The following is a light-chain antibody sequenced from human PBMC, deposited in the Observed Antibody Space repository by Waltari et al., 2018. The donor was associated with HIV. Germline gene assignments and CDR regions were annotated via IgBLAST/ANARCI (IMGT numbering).Light chain of an antibody. J-gene: IGLJ3*02. CDR3: ATWDDSLNAWV. CDR1: SPNIGSNT. V-gene: IGLV1-44*01. Sequence: QSVLNQSPSASGTPGQRVIISCSGSSPNIGSNTVTWYQQCPGTAPKLLIYSYGQRPSGVPERFSGSKSATSASLAISGLRSEDEADYYCATWDDSLNAWVFGGGTKLTVL. CDR2: SYG.